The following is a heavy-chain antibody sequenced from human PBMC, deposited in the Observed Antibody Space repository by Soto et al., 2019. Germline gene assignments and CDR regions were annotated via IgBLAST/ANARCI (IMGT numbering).Heavy chain of an antibody. CDR1: GYSFTSYW. CDR2: IYPGDSDT. Sequence: GESLKISCKGSGYSFTSYWIGWVRQMPGKGLEWMGIIYPGDSDTRYSPSFQGQVTISADKSISTAYLQWSSLKASDTAMYYCARPYYYDSRSGRGGAFDIWGQGTMVTVSS. V-gene: IGHV5-51*01. D-gene: IGHD3-22*01. J-gene: IGHJ3*02. CDR3: ARPYYYDSRSGRGGAFDI.